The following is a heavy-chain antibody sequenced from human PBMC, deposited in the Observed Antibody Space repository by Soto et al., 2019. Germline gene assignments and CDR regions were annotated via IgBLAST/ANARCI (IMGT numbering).Heavy chain of an antibody. V-gene: IGHV4-34*01. CDR1: GGSFSGHY. CDR3: GRGTEGFNHFDY. Sequence: KTXATLSLACAVYGGSFSGHYWNWVRQPPGKGLEWIGEINHSGRTNYDPSLKSRVTISVDTSKNQFSLNLNSVTAADTAVYYCGRGTEGFNHFDYWGQGTLVTVSS. CDR2: INHSGRT. J-gene: IGHJ4*02.